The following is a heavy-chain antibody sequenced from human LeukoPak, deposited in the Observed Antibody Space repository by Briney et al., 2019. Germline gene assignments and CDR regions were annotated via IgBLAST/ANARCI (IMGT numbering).Heavy chain of an antibody. CDR1: GGSISSSNW. V-gene: IGHV4-4*02. CDR3: AREGIQLWPSDY. J-gene: IGHJ4*02. CDR2: IYHSGST. D-gene: IGHD5-18*01. Sequence: SETLSLTCAVSGGSISSSNWWSWVRQPPGKGLEWIGEIYHSGSTNYNPSLKSRVTISVDTSKNQFSLKLSSVTAADTAVYYCAREGIQLWPSDYWGQGTLVTVSS.